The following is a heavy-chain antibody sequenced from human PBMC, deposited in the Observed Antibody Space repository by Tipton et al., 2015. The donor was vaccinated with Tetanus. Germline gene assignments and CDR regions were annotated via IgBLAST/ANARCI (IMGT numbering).Heavy chain of an antibody. V-gene: IGHV1-18*04. CDR2: ISAYSGAT. Sequence: QLVQSGAEVKKPGASVKVSCKASGYTFTNYFMHWVRQAPGQGLEWMGWISAYSGATYYAQKFRGRVTMTTDTSTNTAYMELRSLASDGTAVIYCARGGSGTHTESGRDDYWGQGPLATVSS. D-gene: IGHD1-1*01. CDR3: ARGGSGTHTESGRDDY. J-gene: IGHJ4*02. CDR1: GYTFTNYF.